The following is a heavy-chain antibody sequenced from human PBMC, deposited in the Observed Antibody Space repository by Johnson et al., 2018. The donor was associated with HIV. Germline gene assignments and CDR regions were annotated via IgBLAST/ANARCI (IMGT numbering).Heavy chain of an antibody. V-gene: IGHV3-33*06. J-gene: IGHJ3*02. CDR3: AKGIYDFWGGYLLDAFDM. Sequence: QVQLVESGGGVVQPGRSLRLSCAASGFTFSSYGMHWVRQAPGKGLEWVAVIWYDGRNNYYADSVKGRFTISRDNSKITLYLQMSSLRVEDTAVYYCAKGIYDFWGGYLLDAFDMWGQGTMVTVSS. CDR2: IWYDGRNN. CDR1: GFTFSSYG. D-gene: IGHD3-3*01.